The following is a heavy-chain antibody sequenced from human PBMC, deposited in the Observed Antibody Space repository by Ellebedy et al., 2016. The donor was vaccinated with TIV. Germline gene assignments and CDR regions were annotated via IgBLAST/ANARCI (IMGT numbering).Heavy chain of an antibody. J-gene: IGHJ4*02. CDR1: GFTFSSYG. Sequence: PGGSLRLSCAASGFTFSSYGMHWVRQAPGKGLEWVAVISYDGSNKYYADSVKGRFTISRENSKNTLYLQMNSRRAEDTAGYYCARERDMVRGVHDYWGQGTLVTVSS. CDR3: ARERDMVRGVHDY. V-gene: IGHV3-30*03. D-gene: IGHD3-10*01. CDR2: ISYDGSNK.